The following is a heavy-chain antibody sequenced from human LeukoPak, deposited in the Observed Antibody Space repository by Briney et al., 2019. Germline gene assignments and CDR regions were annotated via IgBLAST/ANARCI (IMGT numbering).Heavy chain of an antibody. CDR2: IRYDGSNK. J-gene: IGHJ1*01. CDR3: AKPLRSSTVPQYFHH. V-gene: IGHV3-30*02. D-gene: IGHD3-10*01. CDR1: GFTFSSYG. Sequence: PGGSLRLSCAASGFTFSSYGMHWVRQAPGKGLEWVAFIRYDGSNKYYADSVKGRFTISRDNSKNTLFLQMNSLTTEDTAVYYCAKPLRSSTVPQYFHHWGQGTLVTVSS.